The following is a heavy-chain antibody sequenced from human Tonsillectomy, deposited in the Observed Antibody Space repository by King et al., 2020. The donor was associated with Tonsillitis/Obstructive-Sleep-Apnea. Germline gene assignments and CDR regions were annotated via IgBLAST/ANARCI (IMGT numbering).Heavy chain of an antibody. CDR3: ARDQALGYCSSTSCSQIDY. D-gene: IGHD2-2*01. CDR1: GFTFSVYS. V-gene: IGHV3-33*01. J-gene: IGHJ4*02. Sequence: VQLVESGGGVVQPGRSLILSCAASGFTFSVYSLYLVRQAPGKGWEGVAGIWVVGNNKYSSDSLKGRFTISRDNSKNTLYLQMNNFRADDTAVYYCARDQALGYCSSTSCSQIDYWGQGTLVTVSS. CDR2: IWVVGNNK.